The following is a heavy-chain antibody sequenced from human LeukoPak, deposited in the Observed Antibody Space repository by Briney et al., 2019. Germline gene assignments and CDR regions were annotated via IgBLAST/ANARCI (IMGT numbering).Heavy chain of an antibody. Sequence: GGSLRLSCAASGFSFSTYGMNWVRQAPGKGLEWVSYIGTSSSTIYYADSVKGRFTISRGNAKNSLYLQMNSLRDEDTAVYYCARHDYGGNSGDYWGQGTLVTVSS. V-gene: IGHV3-48*02. CDR1: GFSFSTYG. CDR3: ARHDYGGNSGDY. D-gene: IGHD4-23*01. J-gene: IGHJ4*02. CDR2: IGTSSSTI.